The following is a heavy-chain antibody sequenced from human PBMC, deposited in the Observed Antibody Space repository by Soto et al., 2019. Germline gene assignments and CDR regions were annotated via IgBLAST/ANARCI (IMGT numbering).Heavy chain of an antibody. J-gene: IGHJ4*02. D-gene: IGHD5-18*01. CDR2: ISGSGGST. CDR3: AKIAHGKGYSYGYLRYYFDY. CDR1: GFTFSSYA. V-gene: IGHV3-23*01. Sequence: GGSLRLSCAASGFTFSSYAMSWVRQAPGKGLEWVSAISGSGGSTYYADSVKGRFTISRDNSKNTLYLQMNSLRAEDTAVYYCAKIAHGKGYSYGYLRYYFDYWGQGTLVTVSS.